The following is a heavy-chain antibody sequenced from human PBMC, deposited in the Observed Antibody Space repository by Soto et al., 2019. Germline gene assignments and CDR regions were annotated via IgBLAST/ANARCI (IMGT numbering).Heavy chain of an antibody. J-gene: IGHJ4*02. CDR1: GFTLTSAD. V-gene: IGHV1-58*01. CDR2: IVGGSGST. Sequence: QXQLMXSGPXVKKPGTSXXVSXKASGFTLTSADVQWVRQTRGQRLEWIGWIVGGSGSTNYAQQFQGRLAITRDMSTSTVYMELSSLRSEDTAVYYCAADWSNRPFDFWGQGTLVTVSS. D-gene: IGHD3-3*01. CDR3: AADWSNRPFDF.